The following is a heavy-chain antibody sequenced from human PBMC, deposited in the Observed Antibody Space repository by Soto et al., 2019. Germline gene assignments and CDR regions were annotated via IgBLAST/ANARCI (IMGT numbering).Heavy chain of an antibody. CDR2: ISGSGGKK. Sequence: GGSLRLSCAASRFTFSNYSMNWVRQAPGKGLEWVADISGSGGKKYYADSVKGRFAISRDNAKNTLYLQMNSLRAEDTAVYYCARVKEMRDAFYIWGQGTMVTVSS. CDR3: ARVKEMRDAFYI. V-gene: IGHV3-23*01. J-gene: IGHJ3*02. CDR1: RFTFSNYS.